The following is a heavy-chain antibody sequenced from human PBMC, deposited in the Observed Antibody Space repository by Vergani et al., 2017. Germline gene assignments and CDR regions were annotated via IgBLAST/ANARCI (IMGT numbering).Heavy chain of an antibody. J-gene: IGHJ4*02. CDR3: ARDGYYDSSGRTFDY. CDR2: IYHSGST. D-gene: IGHD3-22*01. Sequence: QVQLQESGPGLVKPSGTLSLTCAVSGGSISSSNWWSWVRQPPGKGLEWIGEIYHSGSTNYNPSLKSRVTISVDKSKNQFSLKLSSVTAADPAGYYCARDGYYDSSGRTFDYWGQGTLVTVSS. V-gene: IGHV4-4*02. CDR1: GGSISSSNW.